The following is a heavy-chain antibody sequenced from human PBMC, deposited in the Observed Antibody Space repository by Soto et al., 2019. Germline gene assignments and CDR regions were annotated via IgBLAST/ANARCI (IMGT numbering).Heavy chain of an antibody. Sequence: EVQLVESGGGLVQPGGSLRLSCAASGFTFSSYSMNWVRQAPGKGLEWVSYISSSSSTIYYADSVKGRFTISRDNAKNSLYRQMNSMRAEDTAVYYCAREADILNWFDPWGQGTLVTVSS. CDR2: ISSSSSTI. J-gene: IGHJ5*02. CDR1: GFTFSSYS. D-gene: IGHD3-9*01. CDR3: AREADILNWFDP. V-gene: IGHV3-48*01.